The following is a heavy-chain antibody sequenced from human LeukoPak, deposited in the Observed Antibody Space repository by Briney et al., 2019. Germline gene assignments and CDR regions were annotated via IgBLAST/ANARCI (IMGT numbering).Heavy chain of an antibody. CDR3: ARADIVVVPAAGDYYYYYYMDV. V-gene: IGHV1-8*01. CDR2: MNPNSGNP. Sequence: ASVKVSCKASEYTFTSYDINWVRQATGQGLEWWGGMNPNSGNPGYAQKFQGRVTMTRNTSISTAYMELSSLRSKDTAVYYCARADIVVVPAAGDYYYYYYMDVWGKGTTVTVSS. D-gene: IGHD2-2*01. J-gene: IGHJ6*03. CDR1: EYTFTSYD.